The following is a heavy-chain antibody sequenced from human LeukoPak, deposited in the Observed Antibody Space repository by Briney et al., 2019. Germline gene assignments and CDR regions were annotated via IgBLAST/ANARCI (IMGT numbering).Heavy chain of an antibody. Sequence: GGSLRLSCAASGFTFSNYAMHWVRQAPGKGLEWVAVISFEATKEYFGKSVKGRFTISRDNSKATLYLQMHRLRIEDTALYFCARFKVGTNTTQKNAFDIWGRGTEVAVSS. CDR1: GFTFSNYA. J-gene: IGHJ3*02. CDR3: ARFKVGTNTTQKNAFDI. V-gene: IGHV3-30*01. CDR2: ISFEATKE. D-gene: IGHD1-1*01.